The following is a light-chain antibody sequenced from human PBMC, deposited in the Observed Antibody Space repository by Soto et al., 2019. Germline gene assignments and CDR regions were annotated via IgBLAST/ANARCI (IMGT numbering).Light chain of an antibody. CDR3: SSYTSTSPGV. CDR2: EVS. Sequence: QSALTQPASVSGSPGQSITISCTGTSSDVGGYNYVSWYQQHPGKAPKLMIYEVSNRPSGVSYRFSGSKSGNTASLTISGRQAEDEAYYYCSSYTSTSPGVFGGGTKLTVL. CDR1: SSDVGGYNY. V-gene: IGLV2-14*01. J-gene: IGLJ3*02.